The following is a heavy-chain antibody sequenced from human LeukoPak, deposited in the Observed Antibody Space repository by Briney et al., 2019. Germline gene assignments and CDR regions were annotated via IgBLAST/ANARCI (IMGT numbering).Heavy chain of an antibody. D-gene: IGHD1-26*01. CDR2: IDGSGVSS. J-gene: IGHJ4*02. CDR1: GFTFSNYA. Sequence: PGGSLRLSCAASGFTFSNYAMSWVRQAPGKGLEWVSAIDGSGVSSYYADSVKGRFTISRDNSKNTLYLQMNGLRAEDTAVHYCAKVPSSSGSRPCFDYWGQGTLVTVSS. CDR3: AKVPSSSGSRPCFDY. V-gene: IGHV3-23*01.